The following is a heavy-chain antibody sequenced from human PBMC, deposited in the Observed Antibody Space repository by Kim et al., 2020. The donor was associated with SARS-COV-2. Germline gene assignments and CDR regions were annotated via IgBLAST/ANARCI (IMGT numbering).Heavy chain of an antibody. V-gene: IGHV4-39*07. J-gene: IGHJ5*02. CDR2: IYYSGST. D-gene: IGHD6-13*01. CDR1: GGSISSSSYY. Sequence: SETLSLTCTVSGGSISSSSYYWGWIRQPPGKGLEWIGSIYYSGSTYYNPSLKSRVTISVDTSKNQFSLKLSSVTAADTAVYYCARSPGKDRTWAAAGNNWFDPWGQGTLVTVSS. CDR3: ARSPGKDRTWAAAGNNWFDP.